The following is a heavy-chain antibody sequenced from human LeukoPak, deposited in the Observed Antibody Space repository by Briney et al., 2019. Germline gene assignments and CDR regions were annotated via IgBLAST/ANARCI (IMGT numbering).Heavy chain of an antibody. D-gene: IGHD1-1*01. Sequence: PGGSLRLSCAASGLIFSDAWMNWVRQAPGKGLEWVGRIKSKSDDGAIHYAAPVKGRFTVSRDDSKNTLYLQMNSLRTEDTAVYYCTTEVQLLDAFDIWGQGTLVTVSS. V-gene: IGHV3-15*01. CDR1: GLIFSDAW. CDR2: IKSKSDDGAI. CDR3: TTEVQLLDAFDI. J-gene: IGHJ3*02.